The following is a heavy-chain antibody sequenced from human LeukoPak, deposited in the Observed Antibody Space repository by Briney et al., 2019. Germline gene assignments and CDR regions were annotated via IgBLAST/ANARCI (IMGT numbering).Heavy chain of an antibody. Sequence: ASVKVSCKAPGGTFSSYAISWVRQAPGQGLEWMGGIIPIFGTANYAQKFQGRVTITADESTSTAYMELSSLRSEDTAVYYCARGGDYGDYMYYFDYWGQGTLVTVSS. J-gene: IGHJ4*02. CDR3: ARGGDYGDYMYYFDY. CDR2: IIPIFGTA. D-gene: IGHD4-17*01. V-gene: IGHV1-69*01. CDR1: GGTFSSYA.